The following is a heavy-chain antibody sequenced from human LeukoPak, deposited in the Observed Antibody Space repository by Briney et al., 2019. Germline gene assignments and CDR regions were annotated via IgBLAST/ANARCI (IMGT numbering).Heavy chain of an antibody. Sequence: GGSLRLSCAASGFTFSSYSMNWVRQAPGKGLEWVSSISSSSSYIYYADSVKGRFTISRDNAKNSLYLQMNSLRAEDTAAYYCARDGTPVTTDYWGQGTLVTVSS. CDR2: ISSSSSYI. J-gene: IGHJ4*02. CDR1: GFTFSSYS. V-gene: IGHV3-21*01. CDR3: ARDGTPVTTDY. D-gene: IGHD4-17*01.